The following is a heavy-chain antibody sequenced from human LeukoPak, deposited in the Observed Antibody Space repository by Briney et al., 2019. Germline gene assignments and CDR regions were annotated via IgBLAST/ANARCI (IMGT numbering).Heavy chain of an antibody. D-gene: IGHD4-11*01. V-gene: IGHV3-23*01. CDR3: AKDYSNPPGFDY. CDR2: ISGGGGST. J-gene: IGHJ4*02. Sequence: GGSLRPSCAASGFTFSSYAMSWVRQAPGKGLEWVSAISGGGGSTYYADSVKGRFTISRDNSKNTLYLQMNSLRAEDTAVYYCAKDYSNPPGFDYWGQGTLVTVSS. CDR1: GFTFSSYA.